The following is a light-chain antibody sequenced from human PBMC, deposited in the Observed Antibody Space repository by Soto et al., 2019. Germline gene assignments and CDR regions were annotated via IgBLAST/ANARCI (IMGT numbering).Light chain of an antibody. CDR3: QSYDRNYPWV. J-gene: IGLJ3*02. CDR2: EDK. Sequence: NFMLTQPHSVSASPGKTVTISCTRSSGAIGSNYVQWYQQRPGSSPTTVIYEDKQRPSRVPDRFSGSNDSSSNSASLTISGVKTEDEADYYCQSYDRNYPWVFGGGTKLTVL. V-gene: IGLV6-57*01. CDR1: SGAIGSNY.